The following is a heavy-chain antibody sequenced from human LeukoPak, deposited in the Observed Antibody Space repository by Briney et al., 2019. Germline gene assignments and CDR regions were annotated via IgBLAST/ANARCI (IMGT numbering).Heavy chain of an antibody. Sequence: PGGSLRLSCGASGFTFSNYGMSWVRQAPGKGLEWVSSICGGGVNTFYADSVKGRFTVPRDNSKTTLFLQMKSLRAEDTAVYYCVKDLHFLTAYDAFDIWGQGTMVTVSS. CDR2: ICGGGVNT. J-gene: IGHJ3*02. V-gene: IGHV3-23*01. CDR3: VKDLHFLTAYDAFDI. D-gene: IGHD2/OR15-2a*01. CDR1: GFTFSNYG.